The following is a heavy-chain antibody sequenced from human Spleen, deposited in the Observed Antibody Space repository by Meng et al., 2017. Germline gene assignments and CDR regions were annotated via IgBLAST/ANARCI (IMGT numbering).Heavy chain of an antibody. CDR1: GFTFGDYA. D-gene: IGHD3-22*01. J-gene: IGHJ6*02. CDR3: ARDGARIYYYDSSGRYYYYGMDV. CDR2: IRNKAHGGTT. V-gene: IGHV3-49*03. Sequence: GESLKISCTASGFTFGDYALSWFRQAPGKGLEWVGFIRNKAHGGTTEYAASVKGRFTISRDNAKNSLYLQMNSLRAEDTAVYYCARDGARIYYYDSSGRYYYYGMDVWGQGTTVTVSS.